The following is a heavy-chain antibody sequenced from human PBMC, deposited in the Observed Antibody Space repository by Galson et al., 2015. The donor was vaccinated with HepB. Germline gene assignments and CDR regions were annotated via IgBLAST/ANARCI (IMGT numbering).Heavy chain of an antibody. CDR2: IFYSGST. CDR1: GGFNSYY. J-gene: IGHJ4*02. Sequence: SETLSLTCTVSGGFNSYYWTWIRQPPGKGLEWIGYIFYSGSTNYNPSLKNRVTISVDTSKNQFSLKLSSVTAADTAVYYCARGDWLTRYYFDYWGQGTLVTVSS. V-gene: IGHV4-59*01. D-gene: IGHD3-9*01. CDR3: ARGDWLTRYYFDY.